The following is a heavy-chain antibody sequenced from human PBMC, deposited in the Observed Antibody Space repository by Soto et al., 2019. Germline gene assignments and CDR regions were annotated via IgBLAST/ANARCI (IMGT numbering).Heavy chain of an antibody. D-gene: IGHD3-22*01. J-gene: IGHJ3*02. CDR1: GFTFSSYA. CDR2: ISGSVGST. CDR3: ANFSHHTKMADAFDI. Sequence: PGGSLSLSCAASGFTFSSYAMSWVRQAPGKGLEWVSAISGSVGSTYYADSVKGRFTISRDNSKNTLYLQMNSLRAEDTAVYYCANFSHHTKMADAFDIWGQGTMVTVSS. V-gene: IGHV3-23*01.